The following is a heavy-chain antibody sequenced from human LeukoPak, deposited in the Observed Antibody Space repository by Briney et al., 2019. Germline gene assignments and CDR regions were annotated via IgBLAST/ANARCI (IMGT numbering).Heavy chain of an antibody. CDR2: INPNSGGT. CDR1: GYTFTGYY. Sequence: GASVKVSCKASGYTFTGYYMHWVRQAPGQGLEWMGWINPNSGGTNYAQKFQGRVTMTRDTSVSTAYMELSRLRPDDTAVYYCARVPSRGYFDYWGQGTLVTVSS. V-gene: IGHV1-2*02. CDR3: ARVPSRGYFDY. D-gene: IGHD3-10*01. J-gene: IGHJ4*02.